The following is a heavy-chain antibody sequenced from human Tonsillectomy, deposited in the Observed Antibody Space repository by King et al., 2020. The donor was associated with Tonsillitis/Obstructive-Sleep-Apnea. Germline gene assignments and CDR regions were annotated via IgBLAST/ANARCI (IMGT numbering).Heavy chain of an antibody. Sequence: VQLVQSGAEVKKPGESLKISCKGSGYSFTSYWIGWVRQMPGKGLEWMGIIYPGDSNTKYSPSFQGQVTISADKSISTAYLQWSSLKASDTAMYYCARRAKYSSSSVDYYYMDVWGKGTTVTVSS. CDR1: GYSFTSYW. D-gene: IGHD6-6*01. J-gene: IGHJ6*03. CDR3: ARRAKYSSSSVDYYYMDV. CDR2: IYPGDSNT. V-gene: IGHV5-51*01.